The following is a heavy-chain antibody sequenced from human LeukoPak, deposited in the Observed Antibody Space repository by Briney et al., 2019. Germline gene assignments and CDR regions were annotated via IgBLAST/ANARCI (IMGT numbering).Heavy chain of an antibody. V-gene: IGHV3-7*01. CDR1: GFTFSSYW. CDR3: ARVAAPYYYDSSGWDLGY. CDR2: IKQDGSEK. D-gene: IGHD3-22*01. J-gene: IGHJ4*02. Sequence: PGGSLRLSCAASGFTFSSYWMSWVRQAPGKGLEWVANIKQDGSEKYYVDSVKGRFTISRDNAKNSLYLQMNSLRAEDTAVYYCARVAAPYYYDSSGWDLGYWGQGTLVTVSS.